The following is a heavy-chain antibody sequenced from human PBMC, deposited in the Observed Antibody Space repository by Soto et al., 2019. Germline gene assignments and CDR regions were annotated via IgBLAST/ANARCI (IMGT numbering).Heavy chain of an antibody. CDR1: GFNFNDFA. Sequence: EVQLLESGGGLVRPGGSLRLSCAASGFNFNDFAMSWVRQAPGKGLAWVASVSGTASRSYYADSVKGRFTISRDNSMNTLSLQMDSLTVDDTAIYYCAKASEWLFGNWFDPLGQGTLVTVSS. D-gene: IGHD3-3*01. J-gene: IGHJ5*02. V-gene: IGHV3-23*01. CDR2: VSGTASRS. CDR3: AKASEWLFGNWFDP.